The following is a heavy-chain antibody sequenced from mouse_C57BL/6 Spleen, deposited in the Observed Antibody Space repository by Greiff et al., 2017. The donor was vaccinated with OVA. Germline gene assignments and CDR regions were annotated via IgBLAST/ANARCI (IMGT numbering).Heavy chain of an antibody. V-gene: IGHV5-9-1*02. J-gene: IGHJ1*03. CDR3: TRDYYGQLYWYFDV. CDR2: ISSGGDYI. D-gene: IGHD1-1*01. CDR1: GFTFSSYA. Sequence: EVKLVESGEGLVKPGGSLKLSCAASGFTFSSYAMSWVRQTREKRLEWVAYISSGGDYIYYADTVKGRFTISRDNARNTLYLQMSSLKSEDTAMYYCTRDYYGQLYWYFDVWGTGTTVTVSS.